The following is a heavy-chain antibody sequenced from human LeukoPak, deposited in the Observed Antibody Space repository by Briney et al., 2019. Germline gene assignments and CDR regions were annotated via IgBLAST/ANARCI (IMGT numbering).Heavy chain of an antibody. Sequence: SVKVSCKASGGTFSSYAISWVRQAPGQGLEWMGRIIPILGIANYAQKFQGRATITADKSTSTAYMELSSLRSEDTAVYYCAVPGYSSSWYFDYWGQGTLVTVSS. CDR2: IIPILGIA. CDR3: AVPGYSSSWYFDY. D-gene: IGHD6-13*01. CDR1: GGTFSSYA. J-gene: IGHJ4*02. V-gene: IGHV1-69*04.